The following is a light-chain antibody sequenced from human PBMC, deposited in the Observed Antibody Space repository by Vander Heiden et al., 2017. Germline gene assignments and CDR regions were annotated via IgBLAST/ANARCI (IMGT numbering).Light chain of an antibody. V-gene: IGKV3-15*01. CDR1: QSVSSN. CDR2: GAS. CDR3: QQDNNCPLT. J-gene: IGKJ4*01. Sequence: EIVMTQSPATLSVSPGERATLSCSQSVSSNLAWYQQKPGQAPRLLIYGASTRATGIPARFSGSGSGTEFTLTISSLQSEDFAVYYCQQDNNCPLTFGGGTKVEIK.